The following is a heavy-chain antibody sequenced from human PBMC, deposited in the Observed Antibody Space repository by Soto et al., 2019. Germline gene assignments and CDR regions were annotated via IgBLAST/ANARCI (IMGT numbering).Heavy chain of an antibody. Sequence: GESLKISCKGSGYSFTSYWIGWVRQMPGKGLEWMGIIYPGDSDTRYSPSFQGQVTISADKSISTAYLQWSSLKASDTAMYYCARHELGGDGYNHFDYWGQGTLVTVSS. V-gene: IGHV5-51*01. CDR1: GYSFTSYW. J-gene: IGHJ4*02. CDR2: IYPGDSDT. CDR3: ARHELGGDGYNHFDY. D-gene: IGHD3-16*01.